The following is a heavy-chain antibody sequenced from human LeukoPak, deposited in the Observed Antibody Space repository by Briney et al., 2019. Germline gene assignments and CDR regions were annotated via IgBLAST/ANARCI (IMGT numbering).Heavy chain of an antibody. Sequence: GGSLRLSCAASGFTFSRNGMHWVRQAPGKGLEWVAFTTRDESEKFYVDSVKGRFTIARDNSMNTLYLQMHSLRAEDSGIYYCVKDVWFAVGDAVDIWGQGTMVAVS. CDR2: TTRDESEK. CDR1: GFTFSRNG. V-gene: IGHV3-30-3*02. J-gene: IGHJ3*02. D-gene: IGHD3-10*01. CDR3: VKDVWFAVGDAVDI.